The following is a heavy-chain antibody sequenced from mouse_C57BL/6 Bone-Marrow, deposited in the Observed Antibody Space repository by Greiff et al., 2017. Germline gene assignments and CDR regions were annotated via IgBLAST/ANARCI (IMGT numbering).Heavy chain of an antibody. J-gene: IGHJ2*01. Sequence: VQLQQSGAELARPGASVKLSCKASGYTFTSYGISWVKQRTGQGLEWIGEIYPRSGNTYYNEKFKGKATLTADKSSSTAYMELRSLTSADSAVYFCARVYYGNYFDYWGQGTTLTVSS. CDR2: IYPRSGNT. D-gene: IGHD2-1*01. V-gene: IGHV1-81*01. CDR3: ARVYYGNYFDY. CDR1: GYTFTSYG.